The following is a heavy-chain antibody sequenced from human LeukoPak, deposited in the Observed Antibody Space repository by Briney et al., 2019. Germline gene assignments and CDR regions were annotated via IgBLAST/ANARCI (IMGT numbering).Heavy chain of an antibody. D-gene: IGHD3-10*01. Sequence: GGSLRLSCAASGFTVSSNYMSWVRQAPGKGLEGVSVIYSGGSTYYADSVKGRFTISRDNTKNTLYLQMNSLRAEDTAVYYCARENSGSSFDYWGQGTLVTVSS. CDR2: IYSGGST. CDR3: ARENSGSSFDY. CDR1: GFTVSSNY. V-gene: IGHV3-53*01. J-gene: IGHJ4*02.